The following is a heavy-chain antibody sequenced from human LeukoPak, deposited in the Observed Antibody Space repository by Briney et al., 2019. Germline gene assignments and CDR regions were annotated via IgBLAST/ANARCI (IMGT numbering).Heavy chain of an antibody. CDR2: ISYDGSNK. CDR1: GFTFSSYA. Sequence: PGGPLRLSCAASGFTFSSYAMHWVRQAPGKGLEWVAVISYDGSNKYYADSVKGRFTISRDNSKNTLYLQMNSLRAEDTAVYYCARVGRAMAAAGFGAFDIWGQGTMVTVSS. J-gene: IGHJ3*02. V-gene: IGHV3-30-3*01. D-gene: IGHD6-13*01. CDR3: ARVGRAMAAAGFGAFDI.